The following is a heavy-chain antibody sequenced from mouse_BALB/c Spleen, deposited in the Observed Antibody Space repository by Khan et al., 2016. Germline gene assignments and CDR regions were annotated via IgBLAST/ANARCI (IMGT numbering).Heavy chain of an antibody. Sequence: VQLQESGPGLAAPSQSLSITCTISGFSLTNYGVHWIRQPPGKGLEWLVVIWSDGSTTYNSALQSRLTITKDNSQSQVFLKMNGRQTDDTAIYFCARQPYYHYNIMDYWGQGTSVTVSS. D-gene: IGHD2-10*01. V-gene: IGHV2-6-1*01. CDR3: ARQPYYHYNIMDY. CDR2: IWSDGST. CDR1: GFSLTNYG. J-gene: IGHJ4*01.